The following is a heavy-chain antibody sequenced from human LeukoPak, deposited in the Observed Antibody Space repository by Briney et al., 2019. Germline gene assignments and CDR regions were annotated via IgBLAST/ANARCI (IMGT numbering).Heavy chain of an antibody. D-gene: IGHD5-24*01. CDR2: IYYSGST. CDR1: GFTFSSHG. CDR3: ARGGYGGYNFIY. V-gene: IGHV4-39*02. Sequence: LRLSCAASGFTFSSHGMHWIRQPPGKGLEWVGSIYYSGSTYYNPSLKSRVTISVDMSKNHFSLKLRSVTAADTAVYYCARGGYGGYNFIYWGQGTLVTVSS. J-gene: IGHJ4*02.